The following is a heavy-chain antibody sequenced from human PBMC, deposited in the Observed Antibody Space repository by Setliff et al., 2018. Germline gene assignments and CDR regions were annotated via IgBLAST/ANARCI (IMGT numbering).Heavy chain of an antibody. CDR1: GESFSGYF. D-gene: IGHD3-10*01. Sequence: SETLSLTCAVYGESFSGYFWSWIRQTPEKGLEWIGEISHSGNTNYNPPFKSRVTISIETSKNQFSLKANSVTAADTAVYFCARVLVLGYNWFDPWGQGTLVTVSS. V-gene: IGHV4-34*01. J-gene: IGHJ5*02. CDR3: ARVLVLGYNWFDP. CDR2: ISHSGNT.